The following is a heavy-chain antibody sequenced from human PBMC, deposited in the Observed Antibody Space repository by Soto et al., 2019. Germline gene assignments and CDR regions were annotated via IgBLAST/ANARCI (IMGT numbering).Heavy chain of an antibody. CDR1: GFTFSYYW. D-gene: IGHD2-21*02. Sequence: EVRLVESEGGLVQPGGSMSLSCAASGFTFSYYWMHWVRQAPGKGLLWVSRIHSDGSSTTYADSVKGRFTISRDNAKNTVSLQMNSLRVGDTGVYFCARGDRGAFDLWGHGTIFTVSS. J-gene: IGHJ3*01. CDR2: IHSDGSST. CDR3: ARGDRGAFDL. V-gene: IGHV3-74*01.